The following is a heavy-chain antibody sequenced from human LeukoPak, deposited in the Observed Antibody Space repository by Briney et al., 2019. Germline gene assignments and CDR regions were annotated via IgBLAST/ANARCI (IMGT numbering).Heavy chain of an antibody. CDR2: MNPNSGNT. J-gene: IGHJ4*02. CDR1: GYTFTSYD. CDR3: ARALRVGRYSADY. D-gene: IGHD2-15*01. V-gene: IGHV1-8*01. Sequence: ASVKVSCTASGYTFTSYDINWVRQATGQGLEWMGWMNPNSGNTGSAQRFQGRVTMTRNTSISTAYMGLSSLRSEDTAVYYCARALRVGRYSADYWGQGTLVTVSS.